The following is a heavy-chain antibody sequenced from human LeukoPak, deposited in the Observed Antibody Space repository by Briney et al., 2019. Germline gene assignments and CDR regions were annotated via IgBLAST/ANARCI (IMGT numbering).Heavy chain of an antibody. CDR3: ARVIVATNTFDAFDI. J-gene: IGHJ3*02. CDR1: GFTFSSYA. D-gene: IGHD5-12*01. V-gene: IGHV3-23*01. Sequence: GGSLRLSCAASGFTFSSYAMSWVRQAPGKGLEWVSAISGSGGSTYYADSLKGRFIISRDNSKNTLYLQMNSLRAEDTAVYYCARVIVATNTFDAFDIWGQGTMVTVSS. CDR2: ISGSGGST.